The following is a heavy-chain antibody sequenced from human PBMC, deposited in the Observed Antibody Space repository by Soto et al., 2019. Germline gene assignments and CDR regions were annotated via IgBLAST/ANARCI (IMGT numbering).Heavy chain of an antibody. J-gene: IGHJ5*02. CDR2: ISSSSSYT. CDR3: AGAPGVYSSRWCGGGWFDP. Sequence: QVQLVESGGGLVKPGGSLRLSCAASGFTFSDYYMSWIRQAPGKGLEWVSYISSSSSYTNYADSVKGRFTISRDNGKISLSRQMNSLRVEDTVVYYCAGAPGVYSSRWCGGGWFDPWGQGTLVTVSS. D-gene: IGHD6-13*01. V-gene: IGHV3-11*05. CDR1: GFTFSDYY.